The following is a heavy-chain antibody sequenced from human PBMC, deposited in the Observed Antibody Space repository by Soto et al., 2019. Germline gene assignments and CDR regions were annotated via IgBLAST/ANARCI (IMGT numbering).Heavy chain of an antibody. CDR3: ARSAGGRSGYYTSSFTYYYMDV. Sequence: SETLSLTCTVSGGSISSYYWSWIRQPPGKGLEWIGYIYYSGSTNYNPSLKSRVTISVDTSKNQFSLKLSSVTAADTAVYYCARSAGGRSGYYTSSFTYYYMDVWGKGTTVTVSS. CDR2: IYYSGST. J-gene: IGHJ6*03. V-gene: IGHV4-59*01. CDR1: GGSISSYY. D-gene: IGHD3-3*01.